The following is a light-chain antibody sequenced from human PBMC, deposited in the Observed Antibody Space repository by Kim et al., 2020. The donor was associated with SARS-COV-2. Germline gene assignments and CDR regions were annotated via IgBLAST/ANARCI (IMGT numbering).Light chain of an antibody. V-gene: IGLV2-8*01. CDR3: CSYSVTNTLV. J-gene: IGLJ3*02. Sequence: QSALTQPPSASGSPGQSVTISCTGTSSDVGGYNYVSWYQQHPGKAPKLMIYEVSKRPSGVPDRFSGPKSDNTASLTVSGLQAGDEADYYCCSYSVTNTLVFGGGTQLTVL. CDR1: SSDVGGYNY. CDR2: EVS.